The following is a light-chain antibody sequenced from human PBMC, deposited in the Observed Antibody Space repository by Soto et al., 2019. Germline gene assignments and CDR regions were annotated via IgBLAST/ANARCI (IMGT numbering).Light chain of an antibody. CDR1: QTISTY. CDR3: QQSYSTPIS. CDR2: GAS. V-gene: IGKV1-39*01. Sequence: DLPMTQSPSPLAASVRDRVTITCRASQTISTYLNWYQQKPGKAPKLLIYGASSLQSGVPSRFSGSGSGTDFTLTISSLQPEDFATYYCQQSYSTPISFGQGTRLEIK. J-gene: IGKJ5*01.